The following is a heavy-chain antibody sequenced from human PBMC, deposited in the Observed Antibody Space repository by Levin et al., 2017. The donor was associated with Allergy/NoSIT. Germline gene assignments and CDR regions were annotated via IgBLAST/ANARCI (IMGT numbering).Heavy chain of an antibody. V-gene: IGHV3-23*01. CDR3: VREADCTSTSCYYFDS. D-gene: IGHD2-2*01. CDR2: ISGNGRTT. Sequence: ASVKVSCAASGFTFSSYAMSWVRQAPGKGLEWVSAISGNGRTTNYADSVKGRFTISRDNSKSTLFLQMNSLRNDDTAVYFCVREADCTSTSCYYFDSWGQGILVTVSS. CDR1: GFTFSSYA. J-gene: IGHJ4*02.